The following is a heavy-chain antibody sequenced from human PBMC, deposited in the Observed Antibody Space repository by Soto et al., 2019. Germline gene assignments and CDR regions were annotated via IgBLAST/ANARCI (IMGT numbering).Heavy chain of an antibody. CDR1: EFTLSSYW. J-gene: IGHJ4*02. Sequence: EVQLVESGGGSVQPGESLRLSCAASEFTLSSYWMHWVRQAPGKGLVWVSRIIGDGSGANYADSVKGRFTISRDNAKNTLYLQMNSLRAEDTAVYYCARGRVHGSGSLDYWGQGILVTVSS. D-gene: IGHD3-10*01. V-gene: IGHV3-74*01. CDR2: IIGDGSGA. CDR3: ARGRVHGSGSLDY.